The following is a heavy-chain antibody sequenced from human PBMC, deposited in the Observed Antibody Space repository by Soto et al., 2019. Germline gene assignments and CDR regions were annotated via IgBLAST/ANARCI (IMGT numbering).Heavy chain of an antibody. V-gene: IGHV1-69*01. CDR2: IIPIFGTA. J-gene: IGHJ6*02. CDR1: GGTFSSYA. Sequence: QVQLVQSGAEVKKPGSSVKVSCKASGGTFSSYAISWVRQAPGQGLEWMGGIIPIFGTANYAQKFQGRVTIAADEATSTAYRELSRLRSEDTAVSYCASRPGPGIAADGTEWGMDVWGQGTTVTVSS. D-gene: IGHD6-13*01. CDR3: ASRPGPGIAADGTEWGMDV.